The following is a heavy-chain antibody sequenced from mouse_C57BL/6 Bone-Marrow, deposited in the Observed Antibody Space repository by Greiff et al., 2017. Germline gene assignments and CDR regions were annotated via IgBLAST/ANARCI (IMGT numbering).Heavy chain of an antibody. Sequence: EVQGVESGGDLVKPGGSLKLSCAASGFTFSSYGMSWVRQTPDKRLEWVATISSGGSYTYYPDSVKGRFTISRDNAKNTLYLQMSSLKSEDTAMYYCARLPNRYFDVWGTGTTVTVSS. CDR1: GFTFSSYG. D-gene: IGHD1-1*01. CDR2: ISSGGSYT. J-gene: IGHJ1*03. CDR3: ARLPNRYFDV. V-gene: IGHV5-6*01.